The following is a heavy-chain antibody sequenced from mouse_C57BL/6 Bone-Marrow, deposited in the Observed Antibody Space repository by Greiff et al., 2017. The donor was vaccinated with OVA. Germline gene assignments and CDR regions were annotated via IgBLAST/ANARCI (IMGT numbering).Heavy chain of an antibody. CDR3: IYYGNREYFDY. CDR1: GYSFTGYY. J-gene: IGHJ2*01. Sequence: EVKVVESGPELVKPGASVKISCKASGYSFTGYYMHWVKQSHGNILDWIGYIYPYNGVSSYNQKFKGKATLTVDKSSSTAYMELRSLTSEDSAVYYCIYYGNREYFDYWGQGTTLTVSS. D-gene: IGHD2-1*01. V-gene: IGHV1-31*01. CDR2: IYPYNGVS.